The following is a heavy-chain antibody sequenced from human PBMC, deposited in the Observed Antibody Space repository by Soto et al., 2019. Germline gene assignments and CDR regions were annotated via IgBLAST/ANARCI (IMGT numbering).Heavy chain of an antibody. V-gene: IGHV1-58*02. J-gene: IGHJ6*02. CDR1: GFTFTISA. CDR2: IVVGSGNT. CDR3: AALAADHYYYYGMDV. D-gene: IGHD6-13*01. Sequence: ASVKVSCKASGFTFTISAMQWVRQARGQRLEWIGWIVVGSGNTNYAQKFQERVTITRDMSTSTAYMELSSLRSEDTAVYYCAALAADHYYYYGMDVWGQGTTVTV.